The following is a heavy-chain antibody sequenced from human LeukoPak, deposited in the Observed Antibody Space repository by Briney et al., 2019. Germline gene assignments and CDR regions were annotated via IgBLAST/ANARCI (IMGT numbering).Heavy chain of an antibody. CDR3: ARGMVRGVSDAFDI. V-gene: IGHV4-59*01. D-gene: IGHD3-10*01. CDR2: IYYSGST. CDR1: GGSISSYY. Sequence: SETLSLTCTVSGGSISSYYWSWTRQPPGKGLEWIGYIYYSGSTNYNPSLKSRVTISVDTSKNQFSLKLSSVTAADTAVYYCARGMVRGVSDAFDIWGQGTMVTVSS. J-gene: IGHJ3*02.